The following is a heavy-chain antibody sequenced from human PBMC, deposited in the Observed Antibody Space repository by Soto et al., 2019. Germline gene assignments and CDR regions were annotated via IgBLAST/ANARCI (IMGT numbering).Heavy chain of an antibody. V-gene: IGHV3-74*02. D-gene: IGHD3-16*01. CDR1: GFTFSRYW. CDR3: ASNYAYAEGYYWYGIDV. Sequence: EQLLESGGGLVQPGGSLRLSCAASGFTFSRYWMHWVRQAPGKGLVWVSRISSYGSDTHYADSVKGRFTISRDNAKNTLYLQMNRLGADDTAVYYCASNYAYAEGYYWYGIDVWGQGTTVTVSS. CDR2: ISSYGSDT. J-gene: IGHJ6*02.